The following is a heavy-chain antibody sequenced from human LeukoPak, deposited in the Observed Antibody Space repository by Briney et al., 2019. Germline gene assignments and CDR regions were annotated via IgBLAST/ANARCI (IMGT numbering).Heavy chain of an antibody. CDR1: GGSISSSSYN. J-gene: IGHJ1*01. V-gene: IGHV4-39*01. D-gene: IGHD6-6*01. CDR2: IYYSGST. Sequence: PSETLSLTCTVSGGSISSSSYNWGWIRQPPGKGLEWIGGIYYSGSTYYNPSLKSRVTISVDTSKNQFSLKLSSVTAADTAVYYCARPSTKYSSSSGYFQHWGQGTLVTVSS. CDR3: ARPSTKYSSSSGYFQH.